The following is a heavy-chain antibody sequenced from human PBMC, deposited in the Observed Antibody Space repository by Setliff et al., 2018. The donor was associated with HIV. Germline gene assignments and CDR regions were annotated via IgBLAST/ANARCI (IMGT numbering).Heavy chain of an antibody. CDR3: ARDVEHMMDV. CDR2: INAGNGDT. CDR1: GYSFSTYA. J-gene: IGHJ6*02. Sequence: ASVKVSCKSSGYSFSTYAMHWVRQAPGQSLEWMGCINAGNGDTKHSQKFQDRVTMTTDTSTSTAYMELRSLRFDDTAVYYCARDVEHMMDVWGQGTTVTVSS. V-gene: IGHV1-3*01.